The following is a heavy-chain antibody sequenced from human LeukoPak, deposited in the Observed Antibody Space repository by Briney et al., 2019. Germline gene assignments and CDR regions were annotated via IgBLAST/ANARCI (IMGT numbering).Heavy chain of an antibody. CDR1: GVSFDDYY. CDR3: TRMTAGHDY. V-gene: IGHV4-34*01. D-gene: IGHD2-21*02. CDR2: INHSGYT. Sequence: KPSETLSLTCAVSGVSFDDYYWSWVRQTRGKGLEWIGEINHSGYTNDSPSLKSRVTLSIDTSRKQFSLNLRSVTVADTGIYYCTRMTAGHDYWGQGTLVTVSS. J-gene: IGHJ4*02.